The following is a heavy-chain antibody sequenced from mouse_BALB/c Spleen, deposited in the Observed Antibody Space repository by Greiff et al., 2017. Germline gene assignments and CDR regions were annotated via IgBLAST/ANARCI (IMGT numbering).Heavy chain of an antibody. V-gene: IGHV1-84*02. CDR1: GYTFTDYY. D-gene: IGHD2-10*01. CDR2: IYPGSGST. J-gene: IGHJ2*01. CDR3: ASYDGNYGRVYCFDY. Sequence: LMESGAELVKPGASVKISCKASGYTFTDYYINWVKQTPGQGLEWIGWIYPGSGSTKYNEKFKGKATLTVDTSSSTAYMQLSSLTSEDTAVYFCASYDGNYGRVYCFDYWGQGTTLTVSS.